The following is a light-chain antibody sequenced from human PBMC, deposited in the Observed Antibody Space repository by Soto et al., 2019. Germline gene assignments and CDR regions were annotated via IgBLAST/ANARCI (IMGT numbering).Light chain of an antibody. CDR1: SSDVGSYNY. CDR3: CSYSGSDSLL. CDR2: DVS. Sequence: QSALTQPRSVSGSPGESVTISCSGTSSDVGSYNYVSWYQQYPGKAPKVMIYDVSERPSEVPVRFSGSKSGNTASLTISGPQAEDEAEYFCCSYSGSDSLLFGGGTKLTVL. V-gene: IGLV2-11*01. J-gene: IGLJ3*02.